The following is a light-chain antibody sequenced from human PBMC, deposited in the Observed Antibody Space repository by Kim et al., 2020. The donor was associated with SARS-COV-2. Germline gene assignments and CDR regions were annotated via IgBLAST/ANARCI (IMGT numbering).Light chain of an antibody. Sequence: SYELTQPPSMSVSPGQTASITCSGDKLGDKFACWYHQKPGQSPVLVIYQDNKRPSGIPERFSGSNSGNTATLTISGTQTMDEADYYCQAWDSSTSVVFGGGTQLTVL. CDR3: QAWDSSTSVV. J-gene: IGLJ2*01. CDR2: QDN. CDR1: KLGDKF. V-gene: IGLV3-1*01.